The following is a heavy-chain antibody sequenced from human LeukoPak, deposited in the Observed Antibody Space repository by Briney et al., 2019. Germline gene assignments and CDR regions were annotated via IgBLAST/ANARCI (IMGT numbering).Heavy chain of an antibody. J-gene: IGHJ4*02. CDR2: IKQDGSEK. CDR3: ARDSGRGSGSFYY. V-gene: IGHV3-7*04. D-gene: IGHD3-10*01. CDR1: GFTFSSYW. Sequence: GGSLRLSCAASGFTFSSYWMSWVRQSPGKGLEWVANIKQDGSEKYYVDSVKGRFTISRDNAKNSLYLQMNSLRAEDTAVYYCARDSGRGSGSFYYWGQGTLVTVSS.